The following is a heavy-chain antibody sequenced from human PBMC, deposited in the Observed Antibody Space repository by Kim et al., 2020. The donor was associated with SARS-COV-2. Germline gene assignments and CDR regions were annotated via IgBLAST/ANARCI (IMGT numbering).Heavy chain of an antibody. J-gene: IGHJ6*02. CDR1: GYTFTSYY. D-gene: IGHD3-10*01. CDR2: INPSGGST. V-gene: IGHV1-46*03. Sequence: ASVKVSCKASGYTFTSYYMHWVRQAPGQGLEWMGIINPSGGSTSYAQKFQGRVTMTRDTSTSTVYMELSSLRSEDTAVYYCARDQARGKRITMVRGAYYYYGMDVWGQGTTVTVSS. CDR3: ARDQARGKRITMVRGAYYYYGMDV.